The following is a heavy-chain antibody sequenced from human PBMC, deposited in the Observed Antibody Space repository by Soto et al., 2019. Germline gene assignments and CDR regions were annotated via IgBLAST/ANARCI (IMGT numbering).Heavy chain of an antibody. CDR3: AREEACGEGYYDAFDI. J-gene: IGHJ3*02. V-gene: IGHV4-30-4*01. Sequence: QTPGKGLEWIGYIYYSGSTYYNPSLKSRVTISVDTSKNQFSLKLSSVTAADTAVYYCAREEACGEGYYDAFDIWGQGTMVTVSS. D-gene: IGHD3-10*01. CDR2: IYYSGST.